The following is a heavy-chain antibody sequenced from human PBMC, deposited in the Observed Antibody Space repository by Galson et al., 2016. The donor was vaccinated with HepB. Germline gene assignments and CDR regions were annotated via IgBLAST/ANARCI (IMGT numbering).Heavy chain of an antibody. V-gene: IGHV4-59*01. CDR2: IDYSRSS. J-gene: IGHJ4*02. CDR1: GGSISSYY. Sequence: SETLSLTCTVSGGSISSYYWSWIRQSPGKGLEWIGHIDYSRSSNYNPSLKGRVTMSIDASENYFSLNLKSVTAADTALYYCARGDIVATIGVFDYWGQGALVTVSS. CDR3: ARGDIVATIGVFDY. D-gene: IGHD5-12*01.